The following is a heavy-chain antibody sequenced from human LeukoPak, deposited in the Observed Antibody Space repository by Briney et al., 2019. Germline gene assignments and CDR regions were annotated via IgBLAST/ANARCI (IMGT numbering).Heavy chain of an antibody. Sequence: SETLSLTCTVSGVSISSSSYYWGWIRQPPGKGLEWIGSIYYSGSTYYNPPLKSRVTISVDTSKDQFSLKLSSVTAADTAMYYCARHASYDHFDHWGQGTLVTVSS. CDR3: ARHASYDHFDH. D-gene: IGHD5-12*01. V-gene: IGHV4-39*01. J-gene: IGHJ4*02. CDR1: GVSISSSSYY. CDR2: IYYSGST.